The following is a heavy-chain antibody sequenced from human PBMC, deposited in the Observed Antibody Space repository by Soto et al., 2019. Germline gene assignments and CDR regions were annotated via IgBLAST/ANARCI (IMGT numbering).Heavy chain of an antibody. D-gene: IGHD2-15*01. V-gene: IGHV4-59*01. CDR2: IYYSGAT. J-gene: IGHJ4*02. CDR3: ARAWCTGGSCYSQY. CDR1: GGSISSYY. Sequence: QVQLQESGPGLVKPSETLSLTCTVSGGSISSYYWNWIRQPPGKGLEWIGYIYYSGATNYNPSLKSRVSISIDTSKNQFSLNLSSVTAADTAVYYCARAWCTGGSCYSQYWGQGTLVTVSS.